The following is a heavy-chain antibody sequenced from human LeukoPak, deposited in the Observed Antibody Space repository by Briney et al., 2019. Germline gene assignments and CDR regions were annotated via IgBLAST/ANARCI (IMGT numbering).Heavy chain of an antibody. Sequence: GGSLRLSCAASGFTFNNCAMSWVRQAPGKGPEWVSTISDDGVNTYYADSVKGRFTISRDNSKNTLYLQMNSLRAEDTAVYYCAKDRITMVRGGPPGAFDIWGQGTMVTVSS. V-gene: IGHV3-23*01. J-gene: IGHJ3*02. CDR3: AKDRITMVRGGPPGAFDI. CDR1: GFTFNNCA. CDR2: ISDDGVNT. D-gene: IGHD3-10*01.